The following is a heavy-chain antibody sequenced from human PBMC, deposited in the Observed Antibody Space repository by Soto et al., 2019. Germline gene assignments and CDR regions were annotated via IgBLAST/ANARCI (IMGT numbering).Heavy chain of an antibody. CDR3: AKSLAAAGSPLDY. J-gene: IGHJ4*02. CDR2: IWYDGSNK. D-gene: IGHD6-13*01. V-gene: IGHV3-33*06. CDR1: GFTFSSYG. Sequence: QVQLVESGGGVVQPGRSLRLSCAASGFTFSSYGMHWVRQAPGKGLEWVAVIWYDGSNKYYADSVKGRFTISRDNSKNTLYLQINSLRAEDTAVYYCAKSLAAAGSPLDYWGQGTLVTVSS.